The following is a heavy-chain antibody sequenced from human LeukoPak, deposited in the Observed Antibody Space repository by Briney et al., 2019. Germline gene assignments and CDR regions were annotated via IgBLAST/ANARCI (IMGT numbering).Heavy chain of an antibody. Sequence: SQTLSLTCTVSGGSISSGGYYWSWIRQHPGKGLEWIGYIYYSGSTCYNPSLKSRVTISVDTSKNQFSLKLSSVTAADTAVYYCARVRLGYCSSTSCYVGGPFDYWGQGTLVTVSS. J-gene: IGHJ4*02. CDR2: IYYSGST. CDR3: ARVRLGYCSSTSCYVGGPFDY. V-gene: IGHV4-31*03. CDR1: GGSISSGGYY. D-gene: IGHD2-2*01.